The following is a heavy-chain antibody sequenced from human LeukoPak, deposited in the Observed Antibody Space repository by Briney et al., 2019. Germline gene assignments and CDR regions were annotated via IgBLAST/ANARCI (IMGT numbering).Heavy chain of an antibody. CDR3: ARDLGYSRTFGY. V-gene: IGHV3-53*01. Sequence: PGGSLRLSCAASGFTVSSNYMSWVRQAPGKGLEWVSVIYSGGSTYYADSVEGRFTISRDNSKNTLYLQMNSLRAEDTAVYYCARDLGYSRTFGYWGQGTLVTVSS. D-gene: IGHD6-13*01. J-gene: IGHJ4*02. CDR2: IYSGGST. CDR1: GFTVSSNY.